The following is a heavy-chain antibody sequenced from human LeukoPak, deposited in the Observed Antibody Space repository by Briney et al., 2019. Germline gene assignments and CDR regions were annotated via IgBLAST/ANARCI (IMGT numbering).Heavy chain of an antibody. V-gene: IGHV1-8*01. J-gene: IGHJ5*02. CDR3: ARQESYRTEDWFDP. CDR2: MNPNSGNT. Sequence: ASVKVSCKASGYTFTSYDINWVRQGTGQGLEWMGWMNPNSGNTGYAQKFQGRVTMTRNTSISTAYMELSSLRSEDTAVYYCARQESYRTEDWFDPWGQGTLVTVSS. CDR1: GYTFTSYD. D-gene: IGHD1-14*01.